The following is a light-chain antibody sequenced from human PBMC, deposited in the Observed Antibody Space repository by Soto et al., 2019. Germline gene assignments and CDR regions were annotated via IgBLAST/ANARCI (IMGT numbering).Light chain of an antibody. CDR1: SSNIGGNS. Sequence: QEVTISCCGSSSNIGGNSVSWYQKLPGTAPKLLIYDDNKRPSGIPDRFSGSKSGTSATLGITGFQTGDESHYYCGSCDSSLNAYVFGTGTKAAVL. V-gene: IGLV1-51*01. CDR3: GSCDSSLNAYV. CDR2: DDN. J-gene: IGLJ1*01.